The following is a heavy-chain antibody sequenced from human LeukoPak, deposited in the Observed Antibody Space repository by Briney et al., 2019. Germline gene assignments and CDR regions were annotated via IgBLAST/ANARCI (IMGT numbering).Heavy chain of an antibody. CDR3: ATGYESSSWYVFDY. D-gene: IGHD6-13*01. V-gene: IGHV1-2*06. CDR1: GYTFSGHY. Sequence: ASVKVSCKASGYTFSGHYLHWVRQAPGQGLEWMGRINPNTGVTQYTENFQGRVTMTEDTSTDTAYMELSSLRSEDTAVYYCATGYESSSWYVFDYWGQGTLVTVSS. CDR2: INPNTGVT. J-gene: IGHJ4*02.